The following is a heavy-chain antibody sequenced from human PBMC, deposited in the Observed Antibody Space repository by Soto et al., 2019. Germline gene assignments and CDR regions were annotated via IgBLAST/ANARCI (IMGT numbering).Heavy chain of an antibody. J-gene: IGHJ4*02. V-gene: IGHV3-74*01. Sequence: PGGSLRLSCAASGFTFSSYWMHWVRQAPGKGLVWVSRINSDGSSTSYADSVKGRFTISRDNAKNTLYLQMNSLRAEDTAVYYCASPKGIAVAGTHFDYWGQGTLVTVSS. CDR3: ASPKGIAVAGTHFDY. CDR1: GFTFSSYW. CDR2: INSDGSST. D-gene: IGHD6-19*01.